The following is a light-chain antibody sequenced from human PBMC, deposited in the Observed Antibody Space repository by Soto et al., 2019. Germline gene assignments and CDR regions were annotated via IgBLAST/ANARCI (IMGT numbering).Light chain of an antibody. V-gene: IGKV1-39*01. Sequence: DIQMTQSPSSLSASVGDRVTITCRASQMISNYLNWYKHRPGKDPKLLTFAASTLQSGVPSRFSGGGSGTDFSLTISSLQPEYFATYYCQQSYSTPPSFGQGTKVEIK. CDR2: AAS. CDR3: QQSYSTPPS. J-gene: IGKJ1*01. CDR1: QMISNY.